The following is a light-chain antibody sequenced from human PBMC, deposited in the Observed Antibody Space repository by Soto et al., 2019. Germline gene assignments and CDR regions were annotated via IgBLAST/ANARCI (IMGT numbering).Light chain of an antibody. CDR3: QQRANWPDMYT. V-gene: IGKV3-11*01. Sequence: LTQSPFTLSLSPGETASVSCRASQSIGSHLAWYKQKPGQAPSLLFYETSKRATGIPARFSGGGSGTDFTLTISSLAPEDFAVYYCQQRANWPDMYTCGQGTKLEIK. CDR2: ETS. J-gene: IGKJ2*01. CDR1: QSIGSH.